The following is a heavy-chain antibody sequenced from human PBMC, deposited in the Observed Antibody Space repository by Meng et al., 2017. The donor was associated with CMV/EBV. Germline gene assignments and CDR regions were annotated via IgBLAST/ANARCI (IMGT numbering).Heavy chain of an antibody. D-gene: IGHD3-16*01. Sequence: VQLPQSGPALVKSPQTLSLTCPIPGDSVSRNRAAWNWTRQAPSRGVAWLGMTYYRSKWYNDYAGSVKSRLTINPDTSKNHFSLQLNSVPPEDTAVYYCAVNVGGAFDYWGQGTLVTVSS. V-gene: IGHV6-1*01. J-gene: IGHJ4*02. CDR1: GDSVSRNRAA. CDR3: AVNVGGAFDY. CDR2: TYYRSKWYN.